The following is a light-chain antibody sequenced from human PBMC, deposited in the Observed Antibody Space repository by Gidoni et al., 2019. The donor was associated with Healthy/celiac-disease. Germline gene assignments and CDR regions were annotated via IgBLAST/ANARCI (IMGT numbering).Light chain of an antibody. V-gene: IGLV1-47*01. CDR3: AAWDDSLSGPNVV. Sequence: QSVLTQPPSASGTPGQRCTISCSGSSSNIGSHYVYWYNQLPGAAPKPLIYRNNQRPSGVPDRFSGSKSGSSASLAISRLRSEDEADYYCAAWDDSLSGPNVVFGGGTKLTVL. CDR2: RNN. CDR1: SSNIGSHY. J-gene: IGLJ2*01.